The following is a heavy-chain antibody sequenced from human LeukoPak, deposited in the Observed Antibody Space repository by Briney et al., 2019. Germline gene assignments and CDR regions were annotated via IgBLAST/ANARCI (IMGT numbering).Heavy chain of an antibody. V-gene: IGHV4-39*07. D-gene: IGHD5-18*01. Sequence: SETLSLTCTVSGRSISSSSYYWGGIRQPPGKVLEWIGSIYYSGSTYYIPDRKSQVSKSVETSKNQFSLKLSSVTAADTAVYYCARGRKYTSGYRVTELGSGYSDYWGQGPRSPSPQ. J-gene: IGHJ4*02. CDR1: GRSISSSSYY. CDR2: IYYSGST. CDR3: ARGRKYTSGYRVTELGSGYSDY.